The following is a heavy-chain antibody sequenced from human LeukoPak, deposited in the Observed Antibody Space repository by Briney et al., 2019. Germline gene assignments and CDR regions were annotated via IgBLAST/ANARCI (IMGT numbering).Heavy chain of an antibody. V-gene: IGHV4-31*03. J-gene: IGHJ2*01. Sequence: PSETLSLTCTGSGGSISSGGYYWSWIRQHPGKGLEWIGYIYYSGSTYYNPSLKSRVTISVDTSKNQFSLRLSSVTAADTAVYYCARAPTSYYYDNSGHGFFDLWGRGTLVTVSS. D-gene: IGHD3-22*01. CDR2: IYYSGST. CDR1: GGSISSGGYY. CDR3: ARAPTSYYYDNSGHGFFDL.